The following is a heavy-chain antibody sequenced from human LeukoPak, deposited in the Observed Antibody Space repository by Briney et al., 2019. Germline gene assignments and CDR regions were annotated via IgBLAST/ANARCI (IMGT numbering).Heavy chain of an antibody. J-gene: IGHJ6*02. D-gene: IGHD1-1*01. CDR2: INNDGSSA. V-gene: IGHV3-74*01. Sequence: PGGSLRLSCAASGFTFGDYWMHWVRQAPGKGLVWVSRINNDGSSASYVDSVKGRFTISRDNAKNTLFLQMNSLRAEDTAVYYCARRGTGHGMDVWGQGTTVIVSS. CDR3: ARRGTGHGMDV. CDR1: GFTFGDYW.